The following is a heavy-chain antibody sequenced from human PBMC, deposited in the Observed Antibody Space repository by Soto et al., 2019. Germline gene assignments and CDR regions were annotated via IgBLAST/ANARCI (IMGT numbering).Heavy chain of an antibody. CDR3: ARGPIDYGDSYYFYYGMDV. Sequence: PSETLSLTCTVSGGSISSYYWSWIRQPPGKGLEWIGYMYNTGSTIYNPSLKSRVTISVDSSRKQFSLRLTSVTAADTAVYYCARGPIDYGDSYYFYYGMDVWGQGTTVTVSS. J-gene: IGHJ6*02. CDR2: MYNTGST. V-gene: IGHV4-59*01. D-gene: IGHD4-17*01. CDR1: GGSISSYY.